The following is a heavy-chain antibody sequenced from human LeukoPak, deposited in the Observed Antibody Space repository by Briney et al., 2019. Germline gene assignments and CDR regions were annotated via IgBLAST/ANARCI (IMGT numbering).Heavy chain of an antibody. Sequence: GGSLRLSCAASGFTFSSYAMSWVRQAPGERLEWVSAISGSGGSTYYADSVKGRFTISRDNSKNTLYLQMNSLRAEDTAVYYCARDCSGGSCYSFDYWGQGTLVTVSS. J-gene: IGHJ4*02. CDR3: ARDCSGGSCYSFDY. CDR2: ISGSGGST. V-gene: IGHV3-23*01. CDR1: GFTFSSYA. D-gene: IGHD2-15*01.